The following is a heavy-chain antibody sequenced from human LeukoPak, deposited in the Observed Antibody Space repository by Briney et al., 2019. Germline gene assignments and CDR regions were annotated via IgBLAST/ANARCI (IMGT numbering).Heavy chain of an antibody. Sequence: SETLSLTCTVSGGSISSGYYWGWIRQPPGKGLEWIGSIYHSGSTYYNPSLKSRVTISVDTSKNQFSLKLSSVTAADTAVYYCARAGTHGDDAFDIWGQGTMVTVSS. CDR2: IYHSGST. CDR3: ARAGTHGDDAFDI. CDR1: GGSISSGYY. V-gene: IGHV4-38-2*02. D-gene: IGHD4-17*01. J-gene: IGHJ3*02.